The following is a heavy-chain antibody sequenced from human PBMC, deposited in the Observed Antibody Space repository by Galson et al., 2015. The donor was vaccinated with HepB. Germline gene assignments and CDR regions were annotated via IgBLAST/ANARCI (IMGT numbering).Heavy chain of an antibody. CDR1: GFTFSSYW. J-gene: IGHJ4*02. V-gene: IGHV3-74*01. Sequence: SLRLSCAASGFTFSSYWMHWVRQAPGKGLVWVSRINSDGSSTSYADSVKGRFTISRDNAKNTLYLQMNSLRAEDTAVYYCARGRGYYDSSGQDYFDYWGQGTLVTVSS. CDR2: INSDGSST. D-gene: IGHD3-22*01. CDR3: ARGRGYYDSSGQDYFDY.